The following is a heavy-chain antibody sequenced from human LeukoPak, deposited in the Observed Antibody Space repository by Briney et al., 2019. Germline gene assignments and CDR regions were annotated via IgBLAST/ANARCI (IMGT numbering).Heavy chain of an antibody. V-gene: IGHV4-59*04. Sequence: SSETLSLTCTVSGGSISSYYWSWIRQPPGKGLEWIGYIYYSGSTYYNPSLKSRVTISVDTSKNQFSLKLSSVTAADTAVYYCASTYSSSWYRGDYWGQGTLVTVSS. CDR1: GGSISSYY. D-gene: IGHD6-13*01. CDR3: ASTYSSSWYRGDY. CDR2: IYYSGST. J-gene: IGHJ4*02.